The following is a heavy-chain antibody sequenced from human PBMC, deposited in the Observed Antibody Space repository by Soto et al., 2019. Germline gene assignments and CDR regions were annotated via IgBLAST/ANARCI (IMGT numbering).Heavy chain of an antibody. CDR2: INAGNGNT. CDR3: AGDKKVLWFGESYYYGMDV. J-gene: IGHJ6*02. V-gene: IGHV1-3*01. Sequence: ASVKVSCKASGYTFTSYAMHWVRQAPGQRLEWMGWINAGNGNTKYSQKFQGRVTITRDTSASTAYMELSSLRSEDTAVYYCAGDKKVLWFGESYYYGMDVWGQGTTVTVSS. D-gene: IGHD3-10*01. CDR1: GYTFTSYA.